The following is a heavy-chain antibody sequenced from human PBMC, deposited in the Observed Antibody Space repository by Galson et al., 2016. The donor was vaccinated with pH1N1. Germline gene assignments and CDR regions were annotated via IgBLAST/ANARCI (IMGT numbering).Heavy chain of an antibody. CDR1: GYSFSNYW. J-gene: IGHJ4*02. Sequence: QSGAEVTKPRESLRISCKGFGYSFSNYWIAWVRQMPGKGLECMGVIYPGDSDTKYNPSFEGQVVISADKSISSVFLQWNSLEASGTAMYYCARSTKGVSTGHFDSWGQGTLVTVSS. CDR2: IYPGDSDT. D-gene: IGHD1-1*01. CDR3: ARSTKGVSTGHFDS. V-gene: IGHV5-51*03.